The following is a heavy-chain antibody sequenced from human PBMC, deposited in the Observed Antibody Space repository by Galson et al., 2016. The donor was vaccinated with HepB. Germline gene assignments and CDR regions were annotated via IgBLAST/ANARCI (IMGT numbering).Heavy chain of an antibody. CDR3: VKEFVATGPVVGDY. Sequence: SLRLSCAASGFTFSTYAMGWVRQAPGKGLEWVSAISNSGGNTYYADSVKGRFTISRDNSKNTLYLQMNSLRVEDTALYYCVKEFVATGPVVGDYWGQGTLVSVSS. CDR1: GFTFSTYA. V-gene: IGHV3-23*01. CDR2: ISNSGGNT. D-gene: IGHD2-15*01. J-gene: IGHJ4*02.